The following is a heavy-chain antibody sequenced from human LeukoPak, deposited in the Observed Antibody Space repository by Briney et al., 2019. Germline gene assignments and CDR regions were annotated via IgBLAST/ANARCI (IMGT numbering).Heavy chain of an antibody. CDR1: GYTFTSYD. CDR2: MNPNSGNT. V-gene: IGHV1-8*01. CDR3: ARARGLSSGRIQSNE. Sequence: ASVKVSCKASGYTFTSYDINWVRQATGQGLEWMGWMNPNSGNTGYAQKFQGRVTMTRNTSISTAYMELSSLRSEDTAVYYCARARGLSSGRIQSNEWGQGTLVTVSS. D-gene: IGHD3-22*01. J-gene: IGHJ4*02.